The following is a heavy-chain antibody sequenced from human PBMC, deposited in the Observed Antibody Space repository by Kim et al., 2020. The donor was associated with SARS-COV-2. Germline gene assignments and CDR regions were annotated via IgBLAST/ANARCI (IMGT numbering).Heavy chain of an antibody. V-gene: IGHV1-69*13. J-gene: IGHJ6*02. Sequence: SVKVSCKASGGTFSSYAISWVRQAPGQGLEWMGGIIPIFGTANYAQKFQGRVTITADESTSTAYMELSSLRSEDTAVYYCASQGYCSGGSCGHYYYYGMDVWGQGTTVTVSS. CDR2: IIPIFGTA. D-gene: IGHD2-15*01. CDR1: GGTFSSYA. CDR3: ASQGYCSGGSCGHYYYYGMDV.